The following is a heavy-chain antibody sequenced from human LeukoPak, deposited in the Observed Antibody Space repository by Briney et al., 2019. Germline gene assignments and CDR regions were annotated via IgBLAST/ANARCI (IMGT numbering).Heavy chain of an antibody. CDR3: AKPGIVATMYSSGPREFDY. CDR2: ISGSGGST. CDR1: GFTFSSYA. Sequence: HPGGSLRLSCAASGFTFSSYAMSWVRQAPGKGREWVSAISGSGGSTYYAGSVKGRFTISRANSKNTLYLQMNSLRAEDTAVYYCAKPGIVATMYSSGPREFDYWGQGTLVTVSS. J-gene: IGHJ4*02. D-gene: IGHD5-12*01. V-gene: IGHV3-23*01.